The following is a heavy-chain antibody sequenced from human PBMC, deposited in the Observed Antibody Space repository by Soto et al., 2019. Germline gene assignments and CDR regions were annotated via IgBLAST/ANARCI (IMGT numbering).Heavy chain of an antibody. V-gene: IGHV4-34*01. CDR3: ARGGTAAAGPLRPKYYYYGMDV. D-gene: IGHD6-13*01. J-gene: IGHJ6*02. CDR1: GGSFSGYY. Sequence: SETLSLTCAVYGGSFSGYYWSWIRQPPGKGLEWIGEINYSGSTNYNPSLKSRVTISVDTSKNQFSLKLSSVTAADTAVYYCARGGTAAAGPLRPKYYYYGMDVWGQGTTVTSP. CDR2: INYSGST.